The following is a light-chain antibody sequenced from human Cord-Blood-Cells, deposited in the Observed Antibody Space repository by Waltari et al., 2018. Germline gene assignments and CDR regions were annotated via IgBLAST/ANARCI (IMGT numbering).Light chain of an antibody. CDR1: QSVSSY. J-gene: IGKJ5*01. CDR3: QQRSNWPIT. CDR2: DAS. V-gene: IGKV3-11*01. Sequence: EIVLTPSPATLSLSPGEGATLSCSASQSVSSYLAWYQQKPGQAPRLLIYDASNRATGIPARFSGSGSGTDFTLTISSLEPEDFAVYYCQQRSNWPITFGQGTRLEIK.